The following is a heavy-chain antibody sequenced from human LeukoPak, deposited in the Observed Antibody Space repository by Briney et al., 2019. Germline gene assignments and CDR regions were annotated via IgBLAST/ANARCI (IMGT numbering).Heavy chain of an antibody. V-gene: IGHV4-30-2*01. J-gene: IGHJ4*02. D-gene: IGHD3-22*01. CDR1: GGSISSGGYS. Sequence: PSQTLSLTCAVSGGSISSGGYSWSWIRQPPGKGLEWIGYIYHSGSTYYNPSLKSRVTISVDRSKNQFSLKLSSVTAADTAVYYCHSSPYDSSGHLAFDYWGQGTLVTVSS. CDR2: IYHSGST. CDR3: HSSPYDSSGHLAFDY.